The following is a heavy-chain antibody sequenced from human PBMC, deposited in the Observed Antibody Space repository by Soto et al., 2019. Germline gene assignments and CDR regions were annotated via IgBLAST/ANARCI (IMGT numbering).Heavy chain of an antibody. V-gene: IGHV4-39*07. Sequence: SETLSLTCTVSGDSISGSTYYWGWIRQPPGEGLEWIGSIYYSGSTHYNPSLKSRVIISVDTSKNQFSLKLSSVTAADTAVYYCARGVVTAMGASNWFDPWGQGTLVTVSS. CDR3: ARGVVTAMGASNWFDP. J-gene: IGHJ5*02. CDR2: IYYSGST. CDR1: GDSISGSTYY. D-gene: IGHD2-21*02.